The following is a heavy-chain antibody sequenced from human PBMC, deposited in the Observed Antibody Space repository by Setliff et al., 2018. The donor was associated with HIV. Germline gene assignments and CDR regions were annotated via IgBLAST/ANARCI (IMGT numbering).Heavy chain of an antibody. CDR1: GFSISSRYY. CDR3: ARETNASGSLTAYWYFDL. D-gene: IGHD3-10*01. J-gene: IGHJ2*01. V-gene: IGHV4-38-2*02. Sequence: SETLSLTCDVSGFSISSRYYWGWIRQTPGKGLEWIGNIYHTGSSYYNPSLNDRATISLDTSKNQFSLKLNSVTAADTAVYYCARETNASGSLTAYWYFDLWGRGTLVTVSS. CDR2: IYHTGSS.